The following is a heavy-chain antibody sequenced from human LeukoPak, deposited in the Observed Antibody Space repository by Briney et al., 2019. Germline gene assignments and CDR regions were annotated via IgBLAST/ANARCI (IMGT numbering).Heavy chain of an antibody. J-gene: IGHJ5*02. CDR3: ARDDSYGDYVHWFDP. V-gene: IGHV4-4*07. Sequence: PSETLSLTCTVSGGSISSYYWSWIRQPAGKGLEWIGRIYTSGSTNYNPSLKSRVTMSVDTSKNQFSLKLSSVTAADTAVYYCARDDSYGDYVHWFDPWGQGTLVTVSS. D-gene: IGHD4-17*01. CDR1: GGSISSYY. CDR2: IYTSGST.